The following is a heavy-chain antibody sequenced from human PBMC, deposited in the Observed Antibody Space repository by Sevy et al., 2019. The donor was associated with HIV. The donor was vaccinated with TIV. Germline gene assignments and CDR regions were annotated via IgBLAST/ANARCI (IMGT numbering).Heavy chain of an antibody. D-gene: IGHD5-12*01. Sequence: GGSLRLSCAASGLTFSNYWMHWVRQAPGKGLVWVSRINPGGTSTDYADSVKGRFTISRDNAKNSLYLQMNSLRAEDTAVYYSSRAITGEGRGVGYWGQGTLVTVSS. CDR1: GLTFSNYW. CDR2: INPGGTST. J-gene: IGHJ4*02. CDR3: SRAITGEGRGVGY. V-gene: IGHV3-74*01.